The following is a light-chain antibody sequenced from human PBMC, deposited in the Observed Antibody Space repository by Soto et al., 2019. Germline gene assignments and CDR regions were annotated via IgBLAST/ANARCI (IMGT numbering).Light chain of an antibody. Sequence: QSALTQPASVSGSPGQSITISCSGSSGDVGNYDLVSWYQQIPGKAPQLMIFEVSRRPSRVSDRFSGSKSGNTASLTISGIQAEDEGDFYCCSYAGNGAWVFGGGTKVTVL. CDR2: EVS. J-gene: IGLJ3*02. V-gene: IGLV2-23*02. CDR3: CSYAGNGAWV. CDR1: SGDVGNYDL.